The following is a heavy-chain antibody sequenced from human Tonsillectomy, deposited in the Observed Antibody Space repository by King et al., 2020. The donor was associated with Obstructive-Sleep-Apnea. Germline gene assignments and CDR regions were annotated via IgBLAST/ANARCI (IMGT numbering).Heavy chain of an antibody. CDR2: ISSSSSYI. D-gene: IGHD3-22*01. J-gene: IGHJ4*02. CDR1: GFTFSSYS. V-gene: IGHV3-21*01. Sequence: QLVQSGGGLVKPGGSLRLSCAASGFTFSSYSMNWVRQAPGKGLEWVSSISSSSSYIYYADSVKGRFTISRDNAKNSLYLQMNSLRAEDTAVYYCARDFYDSSGYPDYWGQGTLVTVSS. CDR3: ARDFYDSSGYPDY.